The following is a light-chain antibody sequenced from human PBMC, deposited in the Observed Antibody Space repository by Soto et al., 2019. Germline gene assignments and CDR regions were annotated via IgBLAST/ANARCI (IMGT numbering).Light chain of an antibody. CDR3: RSYSISTAYL. V-gene: IGLV2-14*01. CDR2: EVS. Sequence: QSALTQPASVSGSPGQSITISCTGTSSDVGGYHYVSWYQLLPGKAPKLILFEVSIRPSGVSYRFSGSKSGNTASLTISGLQAEDEADYFCRSYSISTAYLFGTGTKLTVL. J-gene: IGLJ2*01. CDR1: SSDVGGYHY.